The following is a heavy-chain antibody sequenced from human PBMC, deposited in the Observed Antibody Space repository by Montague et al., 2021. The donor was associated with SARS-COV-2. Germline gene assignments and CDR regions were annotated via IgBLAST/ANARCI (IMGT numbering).Heavy chain of an antibody. Sequence: SETLSLTCTLSGGSVSSGSYYWSWIRQPPGKGLEWIGYIYYSGSTNYNPSLKSRVTISVDTSKNQISLKLSSVTAADTAVYYCATSLSGGHYDILTGYYSGYYYGMDVWGQGTTVTVSS. V-gene: IGHV4-61*01. J-gene: IGHJ6*02. CDR1: GGSVSSGSYY. CDR3: ATSLSGGHYDILTGYYSGYYYGMDV. D-gene: IGHD3-9*01. CDR2: IYYSGST.